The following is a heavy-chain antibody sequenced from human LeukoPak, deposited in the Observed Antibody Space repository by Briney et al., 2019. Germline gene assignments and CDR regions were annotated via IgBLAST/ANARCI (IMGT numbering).Heavy chain of an antibody. CDR3: AKDCKSSGWSFDY. CDR2: IYYSGNT. Sequence: SETLSLTCTVSGVSISSSNSYWGWIRQPPGKGLEWIGSIYYSGNTYYNASLKSQVSISIDTSKNQFSLKLSSVTAADTAVYYCAKDCKSSGWSFDYWGQGTLVTVSS. D-gene: IGHD6-19*01. V-gene: IGHV4-39*07. CDR1: GVSISSSNSY. J-gene: IGHJ4*02.